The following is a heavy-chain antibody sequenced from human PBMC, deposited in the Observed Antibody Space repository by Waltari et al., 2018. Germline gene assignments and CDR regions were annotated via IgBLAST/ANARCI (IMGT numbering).Heavy chain of an antibody. CDR2: INPNSGGT. V-gene: IGHV1-2*02. Sequence: QVQLVQSGAEVKKPGASVKVSCKASGYTFTGYYMHWVRQAPGQGLEWMGWINPNSGGTNDAQKCQGRVTMTRDTSISTAYMELSRLRSEDTAVYYCAMGIRVRELVGTSYWGQGTLVTVSS. J-gene: IGHJ4*02. CDR1: GYTFTGYY. CDR3: AMGIRVRELVGTSY. D-gene: IGHD3-10*01.